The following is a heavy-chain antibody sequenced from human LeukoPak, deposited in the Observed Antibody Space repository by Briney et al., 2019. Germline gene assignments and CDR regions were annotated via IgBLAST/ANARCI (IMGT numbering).Heavy chain of an antibody. CDR3: AKDPRQLWLD. V-gene: IGHV3-23*01. D-gene: IGHD5-18*01. J-gene: IGHJ4*02. CDR2: ISRSGDNT. Sequence: PGGSLRLSCSASGFTFSTYAMDWVRQAPGKGLEWVAGISRSGDNTYYADSVKGRFTISRDNSKNTVYLQMNSLRAEDTAVYYCAKDPRQLWLDWGQGTLVTVSS. CDR1: GFTFSTYA.